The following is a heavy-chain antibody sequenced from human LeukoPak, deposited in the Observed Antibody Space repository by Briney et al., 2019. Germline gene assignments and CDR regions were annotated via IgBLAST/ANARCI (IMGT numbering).Heavy chain of an antibody. V-gene: IGHV4-59*08. Sequence: SETLSLTCTVSGGSISNYYWSWIRQPPGKGLEWIGSIYHSGSTYYNPSLKSRVTISVDTSKNQFSLKLSSVTAADTAVYYCARRHSGYDQFDYWGQGTLVTVSS. J-gene: IGHJ4*02. CDR2: IYHSGST. D-gene: IGHD5-12*01. CDR3: ARRHSGYDQFDY. CDR1: GGSISNYY.